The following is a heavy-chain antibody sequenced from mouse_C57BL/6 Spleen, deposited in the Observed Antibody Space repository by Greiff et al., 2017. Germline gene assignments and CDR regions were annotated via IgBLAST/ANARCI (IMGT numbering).Heavy chain of an antibody. CDR2: ISSGGSYT. CDR1: GFTFSSYG. D-gene: IGHD2-5*01. Sequence: EVKLEESGGDLVKPGGSLKLSCAASGFTFSSYGMSWVRQTPDKRLEWVATISSGGSYTYYPDSVKGRFTISRDNAKNTLYLQMSCLKSEDTAMYYCARLYSTWFAYWGQGTLVTVSA. V-gene: IGHV5-6*02. J-gene: IGHJ3*01. CDR3: ARLYSTWFAY.